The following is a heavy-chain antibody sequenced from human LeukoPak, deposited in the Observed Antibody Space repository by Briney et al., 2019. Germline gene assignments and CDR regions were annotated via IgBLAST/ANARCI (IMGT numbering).Heavy chain of an antibody. CDR2: IYPGDSDT. J-gene: IGHJ6*02. CDR3: ARTPFHYDILTGKYYYYGMDV. V-gene: IGHV5-51*01. CDR1: GYSFTSYW. D-gene: IGHD3-9*01. Sequence: GESLKISCKGSGYSFTSYWIGWVRQMPGKGLEWMGIIYPGDSDTRYSPSFQGQVTISADKSISTAYLQWSSLKASDTAMYYCARTPFHYDILTGKYYYYGMDVWGQGTTVTVSS.